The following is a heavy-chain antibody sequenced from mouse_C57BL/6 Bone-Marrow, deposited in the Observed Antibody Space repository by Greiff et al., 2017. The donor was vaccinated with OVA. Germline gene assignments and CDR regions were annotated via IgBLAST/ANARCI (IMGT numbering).Heavy chain of an antibody. J-gene: IGHJ4*01. D-gene: IGHD3-1*01. CDR3: ARGGANIYSMDY. CDR1: GFTFSSYA. V-gene: IGHV5-4*03. CDR2: ISDGGSYT. Sequence: EVKLVESGGGLVKPGGSLKLSCAASGFTFSSYAMSWVRQTPEKRLEWVATISDGGSYTYYPDNVKGRFTISRDNAKNNLYLQMSHLKSEDTAMYYCARGGANIYSMDYWGQGTSVTVSS.